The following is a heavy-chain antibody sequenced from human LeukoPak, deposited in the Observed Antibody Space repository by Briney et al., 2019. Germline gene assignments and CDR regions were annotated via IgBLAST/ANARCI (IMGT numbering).Heavy chain of an antibody. CDR1: GYTFTSYA. CDR3: AALTGYYDILIGYSNEDY. J-gene: IGHJ4*02. V-gene: IGHV1-3*01. D-gene: IGHD3-9*01. CDR2: INAGNGNT. Sequence: ASVKVSCKASGYTFTSYAMHWVRQAPGQRLEWMGWINAGNGNTKYSQKFQGRVTITRDTSASTAYMELSSLRSEDTAVYYCAALTGYYDILIGYSNEDYWGQGTLVTVSS.